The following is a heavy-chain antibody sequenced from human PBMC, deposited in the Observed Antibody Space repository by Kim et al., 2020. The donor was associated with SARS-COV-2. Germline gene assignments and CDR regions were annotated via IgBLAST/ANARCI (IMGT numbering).Heavy chain of an antibody. Sequence: SVKVSCKASGGTFSSYAISWVRQAPGQGLEWMGGIIPIFGTANYAQKFQGRVTITADESTSTAYMELSSLRSEDTAVYYCAREKGHYYDSSGYPTYYFDYWGQGTLVTVSS. CDR2: IIPIFGTA. CDR3: AREKGHYYDSSGYPTYYFDY. CDR1: GGTFSSYA. J-gene: IGHJ4*02. D-gene: IGHD3-22*01. V-gene: IGHV1-69*13.